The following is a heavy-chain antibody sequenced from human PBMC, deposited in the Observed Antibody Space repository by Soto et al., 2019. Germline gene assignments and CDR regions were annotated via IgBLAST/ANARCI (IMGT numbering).Heavy chain of an antibody. CDR2: IYSGGNT. Sequence: EVQLVESGGGLVQPGGSLRLYCAVSGFTVNNNYMSWVRQAPGKGLEWVSVIYSGGNTDYAESVRGRFTVSRDTSKNTLYLQMNSLRAEDTAIYYCTRDSSYYGAGRGVLDYWGQGTPVTVSS. CDR3: TRDSSYYGAGRGVLDY. D-gene: IGHD3-10*01. CDR1: GFTVNNNY. J-gene: IGHJ4*02. V-gene: IGHV3-66*01.